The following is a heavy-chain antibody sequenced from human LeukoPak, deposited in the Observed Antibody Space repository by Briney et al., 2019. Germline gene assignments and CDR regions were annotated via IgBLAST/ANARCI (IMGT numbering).Heavy chain of an antibody. CDR3: TTGIFGVVKY. CDR1: GFTFSSYG. Sequence: PGGSLRLSCAASGFTFSSYGMHWVRQAPGKGLEWVAFIRYDGSNKYYADSVKGRFTISRDNSKNTLYLQMNSLKTEDTAVYYCTTGIFGVVKYWGQGTLVTVSS. V-gene: IGHV3-30*02. J-gene: IGHJ4*02. D-gene: IGHD3-3*01. CDR2: IRYDGSNK.